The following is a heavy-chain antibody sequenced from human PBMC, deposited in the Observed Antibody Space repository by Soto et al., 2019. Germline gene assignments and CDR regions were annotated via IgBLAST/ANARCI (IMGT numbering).Heavy chain of an antibody. CDR3: AKGRLAVVSDWFDS. CDR1: GFTFYTYA. CDR2: IDSDGTDT. J-gene: IGHJ5*01. Sequence: HPGGSLRLSCEASGFTFYTYAMIWVRQAPGKGMEWVTAIDSDGTDTYYADFVKGRFTVSRDNSKNTLYLQMRSLTAEDTALYFCAKGRLAVVSDWFDSWGPGTLVTVSS. V-gene: IGHV3-23*05. D-gene: IGHD2-8*02.